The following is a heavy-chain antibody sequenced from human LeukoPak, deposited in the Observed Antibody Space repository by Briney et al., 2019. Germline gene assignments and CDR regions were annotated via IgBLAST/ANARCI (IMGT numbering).Heavy chain of an antibody. Sequence: PGGSLRLSCAASGSTFSDYYMSWIRQAPGKGLEWVSYISSSGSTIYYADSVKGRFTISRDNAKNSLYLQMNSLRAEDTAVYYCARHGSYDFWSGYTANYFDYWGQGTLVTVSS. CDR2: ISSSGSTI. J-gene: IGHJ4*02. D-gene: IGHD3-3*01. CDR3: ARHGSYDFWSGYTANYFDY. CDR1: GSTFSDYY. V-gene: IGHV3-11*01.